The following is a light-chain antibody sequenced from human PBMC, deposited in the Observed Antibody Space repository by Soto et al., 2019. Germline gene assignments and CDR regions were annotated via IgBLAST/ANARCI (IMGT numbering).Light chain of an antibody. V-gene: IGLV2-8*01. CDR1: SSDVGGYNF. CDR3: ISYTDRQSYL. Sequence: QSVLIQPPSASGSPGQSVTISCTGTSSDVGGYNFVSWYQQHPGKAPKLMVYEVTKRPSGVPDRFSGSKSGNTASLTISGLQTEDEADYYCISYTDRQSYLFGTGTKVTVL. CDR2: EVT. J-gene: IGLJ1*01.